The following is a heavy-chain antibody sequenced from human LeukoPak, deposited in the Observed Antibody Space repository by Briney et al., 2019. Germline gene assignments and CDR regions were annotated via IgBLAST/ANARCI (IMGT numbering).Heavy chain of an antibody. J-gene: IGHJ4*02. CDR1: GFPFSNYG. V-gene: IGHV3-23*01. CDR2: ISGSGDTT. Sequence: GGTLRLSCAASGFPFSNYGMSWVRQAPGKGPEWVSAISGSGDTTYFADSVKGRFTISRDNSKNTLYLQMNSLRAEDTAVYYCAKIVDTAVVTVPDYWGQGTLVTVSS. D-gene: IGHD5-18*01. CDR3: AKIVDTAVVTVPDY.